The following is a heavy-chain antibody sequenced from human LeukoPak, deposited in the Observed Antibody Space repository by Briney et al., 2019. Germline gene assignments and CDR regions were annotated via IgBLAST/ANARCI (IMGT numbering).Heavy chain of an antibody. CDR1: GCTFSSYS. CDR3: ATGGTGTPDDY. D-gene: IGHD4-11*01. J-gene: IGHJ4*02. V-gene: IGHV1-69*01. CDR2: IIPIFGTA. Sequence: SVTVSCTASGCTFSSYSISWLRQARGQEPEWMGGIIPIFGTANYAQKFQGRVTITADESTSTAYMELSSLRSEDTAVYYCATGGTGTPDDYWGQGTLVTVSS.